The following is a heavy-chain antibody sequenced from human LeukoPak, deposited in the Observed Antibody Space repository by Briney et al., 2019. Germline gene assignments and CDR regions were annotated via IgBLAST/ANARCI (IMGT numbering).Heavy chain of an antibody. J-gene: IGHJ4*02. D-gene: IGHD2-8*01. CDR3: ARGRYCTNGSCYFDY. Sequence: PSETLSLTCAVSGGSISRSNWWSWVRQPPGKGLEWIGEIYHSGSTNYNPSLKSRVTISVDKSKNQFSLKLGSVTAADTAVYYCARGRYCTNGSCYFDYWGQGTLVTVSS. CDR1: GGSISRSNW. CDR2: IYHSGST. V-gene: IGHV4-4*02.